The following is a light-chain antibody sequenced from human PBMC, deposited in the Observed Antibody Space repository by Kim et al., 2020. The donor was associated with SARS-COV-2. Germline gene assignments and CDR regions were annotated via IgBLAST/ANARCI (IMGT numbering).Light chain of an antibody. CDR1: QDITSD. CDR3: LQDYSYPLT. J-gene: IGKJ1*01. V-gene: IGKV1-6*02. CDR2: TVS. Sequence: ASVGDRVTISCRASQDITSDLGWYQQKPGKAPKVLSYTVSTLQSGVPSRFSGSGSGTDVTLTISSLQPEDFATYYCLQDYSYPLTFGQGTKVDIK.